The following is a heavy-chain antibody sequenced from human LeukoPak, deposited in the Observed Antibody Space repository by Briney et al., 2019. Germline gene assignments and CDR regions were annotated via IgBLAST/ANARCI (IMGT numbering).Heavy chain of an antibody. Sequence: GGSLRLSCAASGFTFSSYAMSWVRQAPGKGLEWVSAISGSGGSTYYADSVKGRFTISRDNSKNTLYLQMNSLRAEDTAVYYCAKDQKWSYWVIYDILTGYNFDYWGQGTLVTVSS. CDR3: AKDQKWSYWVIYDILTGYNFDY. V-gene: IGHV3-23*01. CDR1: GFTFSSYA. CDR2: ISGSGGST. D-gene: IGHD3-9*01. J-gene: IGHJ4*02.